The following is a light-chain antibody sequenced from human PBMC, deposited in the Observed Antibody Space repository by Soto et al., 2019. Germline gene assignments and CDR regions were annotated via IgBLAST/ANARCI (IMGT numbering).Light chain of an antibody. CDR2: DAS. V-gene: IGKV1-5*01. CDR1: QTISTW. J-gene: IGKJ1*01. CDR3: QQYTNTNNPWM. Sequence: DIQMTQSPSTLPASVGDRVTITCRASQTISTWMAWYQQKPGKAPKLLVYDASTLQSGVASRFSGSGSGTESTLIISGLQPDDSATYYCQQYTNTNNPWMFGQGTKVDIK.